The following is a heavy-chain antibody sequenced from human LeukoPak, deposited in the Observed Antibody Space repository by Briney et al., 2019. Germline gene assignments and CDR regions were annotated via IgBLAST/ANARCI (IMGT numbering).Heavy chain of an antibody. J-gene: IGHJ4*02. CDR2: IKQDGSEK. V-gene: IGHV3-7*01. CDR1: GFTFSSYW. Sequence: GGSLRLSCAASGFTFSSYWMSWVRQAPGKGPEWVANIKQDGSEKYYVDSVKGRFTISRDNAKNSLYLQMNSLRAEDTAVYYCARDLMGYYFDYWGQGTLVTVSS. CDR3: ARDLMGYYFDY. D-gene: IGHD2-8*01.